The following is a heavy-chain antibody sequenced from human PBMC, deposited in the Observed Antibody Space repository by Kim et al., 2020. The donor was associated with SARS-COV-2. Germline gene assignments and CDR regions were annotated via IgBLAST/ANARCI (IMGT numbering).Heavy chain of an antibody. Sequence: SETLSLTCAVYGGSFSGYYWSWIRQPPGKGLEWIGEINHSGSTNYNPSLKSRVTISVDTSKNQFSLKLSSVTAADTAVYYCARVSPSSDYCSSTSCYRRSPYYYYMDVWGKGTTVTVSS. CDR3: ARVSPSSDYCSSTSCYRRSPYYYYMDV. CDR1: GGSFSGYY. V-gene: IGHV4-34*01. D-gene: IGHD2-2*02. CDR2: INHSGST. J-gene: IGHJ6*03.